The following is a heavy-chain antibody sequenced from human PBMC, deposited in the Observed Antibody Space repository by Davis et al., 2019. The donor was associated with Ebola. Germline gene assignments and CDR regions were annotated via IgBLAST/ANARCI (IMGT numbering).Heavy chain of an antibody. J-gene: IGHJ4*02. CDR3: ARDSDPIERGVCDY. CDR2: IKQDGSEK. Sequence: GESLKISCAASGFTFSSYWMSWVRQAPGKGLEWVANIKQDGSEKYYVDSVKGRFTISRDNAKNSLYLQMNSLRAEDTAVYYCARDSDPIERGVCDYWGQGTLVTVSS. V-gene: IGHV3-7*01. D-gene: IGHD1-1*01. CDR1: GFTFSSYW.